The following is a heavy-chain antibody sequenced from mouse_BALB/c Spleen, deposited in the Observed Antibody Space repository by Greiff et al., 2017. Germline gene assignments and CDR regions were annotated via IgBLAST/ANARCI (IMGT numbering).Heavy chain of an antibody. J-gene: IGHJ4*01. V-gene: IGHV5-12-1*01. CDR3: AKHSDKRSSYDYAMDY. CDR1: GFAFSSYD. CDR2: ISSGGGST. Sequence: EVMLVESGGGLVKPGGSLKLSCAASGFAFSSYDMSWVRQTPEKRLEWVAYISSGGGSTYYPDTVKGRFTISRDNAKNTLYLQMSSLKSEDTAMYYCAKHSDKRSSYDYAMDYWGQGTSVTVSS. D-gene: IGHD1-1*01.